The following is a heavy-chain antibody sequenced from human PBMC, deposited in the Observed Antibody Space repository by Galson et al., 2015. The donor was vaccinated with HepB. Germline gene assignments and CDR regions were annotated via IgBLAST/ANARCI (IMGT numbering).Heavy chain of an antibody. V-gene: IGHV3-11*06. CDR1: GFTFSDYY. CDR2: ISSSSSYT. CDR3: ARGGYCSSTSCYGGGAYFDY. J-gene: IGHJ4*02. D-gene: IGHD2-2*01. Sequence: SLRLSCAASGFTFSDYYMSWIRQAPGKGLEWVSYISSSSSYTNYADSVKGRFTISRDNAKNSLYLQMNSLRAEDTAVYYCARGGYCSSTSCYGGGAYFDYWGQGTLVTVSS.